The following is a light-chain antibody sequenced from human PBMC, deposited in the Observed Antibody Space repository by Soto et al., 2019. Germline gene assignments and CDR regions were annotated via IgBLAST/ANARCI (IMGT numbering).Light chain of an antibody. CDR3: SSYTSIRYV. J-gene: IGLJ1*01. CDR2: EVS. CDR1: SSDVGGYNY. Sequence: QSALTQPASVSGSPGQSITISCTGTSSDVGGYNYVSWYQQHPGKAPKLMIYEVSNRPSGVSNRFSGSKSGNTASLTISGLQAEDEADYYCSSYTSIRYVFGTGTKVTVL. V-gene: IGLV2-14*01.